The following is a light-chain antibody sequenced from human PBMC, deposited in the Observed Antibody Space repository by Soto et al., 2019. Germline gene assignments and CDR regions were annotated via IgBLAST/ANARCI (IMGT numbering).Light chain of an antibody. J-gene: IGKJ5*01. CDR2: DGS. Sequence: IVLTQSPATLSVSHGERVSLSCMASQNLHSFLNWYQQRPGQAPRPLIYDGSKRAAGVPDRISGDGSGTDYTLTICSLEPEDFAVYYCQQRTRWPMTFGQGTRLE. CDR1: QNLHSF. V-gene: IGKV3-11*01. CDR3: QQRTRWPMT.